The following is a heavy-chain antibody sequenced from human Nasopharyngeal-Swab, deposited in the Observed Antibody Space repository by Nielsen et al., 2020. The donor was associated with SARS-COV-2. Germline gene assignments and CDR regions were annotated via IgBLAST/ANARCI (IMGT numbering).Heavy chain of an antibody. CDR2: ISSSSSYI. D-gene: IGHD2-15*01. CDR3: ARGDIVVVVAATHDDY. J-gene: IGHJ4*02. CDR1: GFTFSSYS. Sequence: GESLKISCAASGFTFSSYSMNWVRQAPGKGLEWVSSISSSSSYIYYADSVKGRFTISRDNAKNSLYLQMNSLRAEDTAVYYCARGDIVVVVAATHDDYWGQGILVTVSS. V-gene: IGHV3-21*01.